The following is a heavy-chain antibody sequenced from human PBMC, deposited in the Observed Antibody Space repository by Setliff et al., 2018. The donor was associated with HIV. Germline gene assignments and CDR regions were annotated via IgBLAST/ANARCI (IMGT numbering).Heavy chain of an antibody. D-gene: IGHD2-8*02. V-gene: IGHV3-23*05. CDR2: VSNTGRRT. Sequence: GSLRLSCAASTFSVSEYAMSWVRQAPGKGLEWVSAVSNTGRRTFYADSVKGRFTISKDNFENVVYLQMNSLRVDDTAVYYCVKDAYSTGKPGISWGQGTQVTVSS. J-gene: IGHJ4*02. CDR3: VKDAYSTGKPGIS. CDR1: TFSVSEYA.